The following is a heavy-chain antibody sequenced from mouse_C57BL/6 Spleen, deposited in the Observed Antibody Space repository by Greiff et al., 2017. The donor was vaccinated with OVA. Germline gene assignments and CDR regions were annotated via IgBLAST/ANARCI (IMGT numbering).Heavy chain of an antibody. Sequence: VQLQQPGAELVKPGASVKLSCKASGYTFTSYWMQWVKQRPGQGLEWIGEIDPSDSYTNYNQKFKGKATLTVDTSSSTAYMQLSSLTSEDSAVYYCARWNYYGSSYPYYFDYWGQGTTLTVSS. CDR3: ARWNYYGSSYPYYFDY. D-gene: IGHD1-1*01. CDR2: IDPSDSYT. CDR1: GYTFTSYW. J-gene: IGHJ2*01. V-gene: IGHV1-50*01.